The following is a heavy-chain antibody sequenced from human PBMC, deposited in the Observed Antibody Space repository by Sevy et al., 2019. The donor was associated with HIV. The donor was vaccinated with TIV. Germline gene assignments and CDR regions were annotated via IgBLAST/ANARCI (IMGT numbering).Heavy chain of an antibody. Sequence: GGSLRLSCAVSGFTFDDFAMHWVRQVPGKGLEWVSGLNWDSGSVAYADSVKGRFTISRDNAKNALFLQMNSLRAEDTALYYCAKDIGATGIAVVANWGQGIQVTVSS. V-gene: IGHV3-9*01. J-gene: IGHJ4*02. CDR3: AKDIGATGIAVVAN. CDR1: GFTFDDFA. CDR2: LNWDSGSV. D-gene: IGHD6-19*01.